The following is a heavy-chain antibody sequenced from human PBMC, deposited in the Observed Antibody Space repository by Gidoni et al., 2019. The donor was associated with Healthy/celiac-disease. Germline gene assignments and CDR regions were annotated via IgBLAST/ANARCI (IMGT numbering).Heavy chain of an antibody. Sequence: EVQLLESGGGLVQPGGSLRLSCAASGFTFSSYAMSWVRQAPGKGLEWVSAISGSGGSTYYADSVKGRFTISRDNSKNTLYLQMNSLRAEDTAVYYCAKVGLPENFIAAAGDAFDIWGQGTMVTVSS. D-gene: IGHD6-13*01. CDR2: ISGSGGST. J-gene: IGHJ3*02. CDR1: GFTFSSYA. CDR3: AKVGLPENFIAAAGDAFDI. V-gene: IGHV3-23*01.